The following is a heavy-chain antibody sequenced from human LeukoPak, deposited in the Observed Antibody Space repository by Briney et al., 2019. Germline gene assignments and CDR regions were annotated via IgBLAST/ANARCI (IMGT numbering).Heavy chain of an antibody. Sequence: ASVKVSCKASGGTFSNYAISWVRQAPGQGLEWMGGIIPIFGTANYAQKFQGRVTITADESTSTAYMELSSLRSEDTAVYYCASCSLRLLKRYLYYFDYWGQGTLVTVSS. CDR1: GGTFSNYA. V-gene: IGHV1-69*13. CDR3: ASCSLRLLKRYLYYFDY. CDR2: IIPIFGTA. J-gene: IGHJ4*02. D-gene: IGHD2-15*01.